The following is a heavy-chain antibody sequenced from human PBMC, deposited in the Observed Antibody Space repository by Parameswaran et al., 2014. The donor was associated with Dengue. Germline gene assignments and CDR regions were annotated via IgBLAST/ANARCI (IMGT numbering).Heavy chain of an antibody. J-gene: IGHJ3*02. V-gene: IGHV1-2*04. CDR2: INPNSGGT. D-gene: IGHD3-10*01. Sequence: WVRQAPGQGLEWMGWINPNSGGTNYAQKFQGWVTMTRDTSISTAYMELSRLRSDDTAVYYCARVSSGYYGSGSYFIPDAFDIWAKDNGHRLL. CDR3: ARVSSGYYGSGSYFIPDAFDI.